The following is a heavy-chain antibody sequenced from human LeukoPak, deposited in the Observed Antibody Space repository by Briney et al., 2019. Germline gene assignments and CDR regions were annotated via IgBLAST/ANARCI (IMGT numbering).Heavy chain of an antibody. Sequence: SETLSLTCTVSGGSISSYYWSWTRQPAGKGLEWIGRIYTSGSTNYNPSLKSRVTMSVDTSKNQFSLKLSSVTAADTAVYYCARDWDLHCSGGSCYTRNWFDPWGQGTLVTVSS. V-gene: IGHV4-4*07. J-gene: IGHJ5*02. CDR3: ARDWDLHCSGGSCYTRNWFDP. CDR2: IYTSGST. D-gene: IGHD2-15*01. CDR1: GGSISSYY.